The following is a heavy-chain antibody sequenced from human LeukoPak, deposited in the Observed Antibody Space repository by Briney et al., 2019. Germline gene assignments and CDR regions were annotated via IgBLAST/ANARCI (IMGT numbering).Heavy chain of an antibody. CDR3: ARPNWNDVFDY. Sequence: SETLPLTCAVYGGSFSGYYWSWIRQPPGKGLEWIGEINHGGSTNYNPSLKSRVTISVDTSKNQFSLKLSSVTAADTAVYYCARPNWNDVFDYWGQGTLVTVSS. CDR2: INHGGST. J-gene: IGHJ4*02. V-gene: IGHV4-34*01. D-gene: IGHD1-1*01. CDR1: GGSFSGYY.